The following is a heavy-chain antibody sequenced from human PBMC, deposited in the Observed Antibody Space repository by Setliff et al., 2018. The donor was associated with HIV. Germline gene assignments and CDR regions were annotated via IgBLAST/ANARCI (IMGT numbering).Heavy chain of an antibody. J-gene: IGHJ3*02. Sequence: ASETLSLTCAVSGYSISSGFYWGWIRQPPGKGLEWIGSIYHSGSTYYNPSLKSRLTISLDTSKNQFSLKLNSVTAADTAVYYCASGNHNAYEIWGQGTMVTVSS. V-gene: IGHV4-38-2*01. CDR2: IYHSGST. CDR1: GYSISSGFY. CDR3: ASGNHNAYEI.